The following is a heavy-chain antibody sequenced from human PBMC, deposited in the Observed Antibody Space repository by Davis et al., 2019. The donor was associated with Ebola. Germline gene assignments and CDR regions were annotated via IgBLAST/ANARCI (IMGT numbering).Heavy chain of an antibody. CDR1: GYTFTDHP. V-gene: IGHV7-4-1*02. CDR3: ARSKAVHDAFDV. CDR2: IHTSVGHP. Sequence: ASVKVSCKASGYTFTDHPINWVRQAPGQGLEWMGWIHTSVGHPTYARGFAGRFVFSLDTSVSTAYLQISGLKADDTAVYYCARSKAVHDAFDVWGQGTLVTVSS. D-gene: IGHD1-1*01. J-gene: IGHJ3*01.